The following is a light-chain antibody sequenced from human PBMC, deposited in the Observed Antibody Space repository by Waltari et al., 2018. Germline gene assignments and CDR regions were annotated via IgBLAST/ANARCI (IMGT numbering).Light chain of an antibody. CDR3: SSQSSDNVVL. CDR1: SSDVGRYSS. J-gene: IGLJ3*02. CDR2: DVS. V-gene: IGLV2-14*03. Sequence: QSALTQPASVSGSPGQSITISCTGISSDVGRYSSVSWYQGHPGQGPKVIIYDVSDRPSGVSARFSGSKSGNTASLTISGLQAEDEADYYCSSQSSDNVVLFGGGTKVTVL.